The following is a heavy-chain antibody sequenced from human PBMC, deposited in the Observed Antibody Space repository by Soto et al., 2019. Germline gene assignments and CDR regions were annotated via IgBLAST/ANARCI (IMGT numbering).Heavy chain of an antibody. CDR2: IIPIFGTA. V-gene: IGHV1-69*13. CDR1: GGTFSSYA. D-gene: IGHD3-3*01. CDR3: ASGDYDFWSGPGGGMDV. Sequence: GASVKVSCKDSGGTFSSYAISWVRQAPGQGLEWMGGIIPIFGTANYAQKFQGRVTITADESTSTAYMELSSLRSEDTAVYYCASGDYDFWSGPGGGMDVWGQGTTVTVSS. J-gene: IGHJ6*02.